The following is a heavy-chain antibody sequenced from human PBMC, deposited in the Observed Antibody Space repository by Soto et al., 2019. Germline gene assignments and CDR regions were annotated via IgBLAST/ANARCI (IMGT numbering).Heavy chain of an antibody. Sequence: GASVKVSCKASGYTFTSYDINWVRQATGQGLEWMGWMNPNSGNTGYAQKFQGRVTMTRNTSISTAYMELSSLRSEDTAVYYCARANRYFDWLLYVEGANWFDPWGQGTLVTVSS. J-gene: IGHJ5*02. D-gene: IGHD3-9*01. CDR2: MNPNSGNT. CDR1: GYTFTSYD. V-gene: IGHV1-8*01. CDR3: ARANRYFDWLLYVEGANWFDP.